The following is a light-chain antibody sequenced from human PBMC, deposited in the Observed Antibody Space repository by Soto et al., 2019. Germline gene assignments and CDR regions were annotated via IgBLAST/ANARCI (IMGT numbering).Light chain of an antibody. Sequence: QSVLTQPPSASGSPGQSVTISCTGTSSDVGGYNYVSWYQQHPGKAPKFMIYEVSKRPSGVPDRFSGSKSGNTASLTISGLQAVDEADYYCCSFADFTYVFGTGTKVTVL. CDR2: EVS. CDR3: CSFADFTYV. CDR1: SSDVGGYNY. J-gene: IGLJ1*01. V-gene: IGLV2-8*01.